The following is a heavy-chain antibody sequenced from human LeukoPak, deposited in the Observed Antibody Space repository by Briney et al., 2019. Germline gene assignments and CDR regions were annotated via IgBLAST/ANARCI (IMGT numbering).Heavy chain of an antibody. CDR3: ARGRRDGYNLRHFDY. V-gene: IGHV4-59*01. CDR2: IYYSGST. Sequence: SETLSLTCTVSGGSISSYYRSWIRQPPGKGLEWIGYIYYSGSTNYNPSLKSRVTISVDTSKNQFSLKLSSVTAADTAVYYCARGRRDGYNLRHFDYWGQGTLVTVSS. J-gene: IGHJ4*02. CDR1: GGSISSYY. D-gene: IGHD5-24*01.